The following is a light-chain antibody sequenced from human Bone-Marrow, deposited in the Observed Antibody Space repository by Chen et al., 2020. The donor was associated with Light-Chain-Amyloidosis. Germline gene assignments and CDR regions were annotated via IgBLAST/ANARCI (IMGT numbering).Light chain of an antibody. CDR1: NSGSTS. CDR2: DDS. J-gene: IGLJ3*02. CDR3: PVWDRSSDRPV. V-gene: IGLV3-21*02. Sequence: SYVLTQPSSVSVAAGQEAKIACGGNNSGSTSVHWYQQTPGQAPLVVVYDDSDRPSGVPERLTGSNSGTTATLTISRVEAGDEADYYCPVWDRSSDRPVFGRGTKLTVL.